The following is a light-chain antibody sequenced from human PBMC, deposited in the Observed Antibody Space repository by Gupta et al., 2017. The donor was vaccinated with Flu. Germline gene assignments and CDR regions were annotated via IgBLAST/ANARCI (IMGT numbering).Light chain of an antibody. J-gene: IGKJ4*01. CDR2: GAS. V-gene: IGKV3-15*01. CDR1: QSVSSN. CDR3: QQYNNWHT. Sequence: EIVMTQSPATLSVSPGERATLSCRASQSVSSNLAWYQQKPGQAPRLLIYGASTRATGIPDRFSGSGSGTEFTLTISSLQSEDFAVYYCQQYNNWHTFGGGTKVEIK.